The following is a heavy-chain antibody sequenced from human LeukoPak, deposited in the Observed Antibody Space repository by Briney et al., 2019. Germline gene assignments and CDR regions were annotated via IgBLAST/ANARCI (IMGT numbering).Heavy chain of an antibody. V-gene: IGHV3-30*04. CDR3: ARELNRPNFFDF. CDR1: GFTFTNYA. Sequence: AGGSLRLSCAASGFTFTNYAMHWVRQAPGKGLEWVAVISYDGSNKYYADSVKGRFTISRDNSKNTLYLQMNSLRAEDTAVYYCARELNRPNFFDFWGQGSLVSVSP. J-gene: IGHJ4*02. D-gene: IGHD1-14*01. CDR2: ISYDGSNK.